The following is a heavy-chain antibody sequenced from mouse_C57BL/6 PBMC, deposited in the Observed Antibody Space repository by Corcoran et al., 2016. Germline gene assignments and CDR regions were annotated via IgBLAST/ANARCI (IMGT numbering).Heavy chain of an antibody. CDR2: INPNNGGT. Sequence: EVQLQQSGPELVKPGASVKISCKASGYTFTDYYMNWVKQSHGKSLEWIGDINPNNGGTSYNQKFKGKATLTVDKSSSTAYMELRSLTSEDSAVYYCAREGYYGSPYWYFDVWGTGTTVTVSS. CDR1: GYTFTDYY. CDR3: AREGYYGSPYWYFDV. J-gene: IGHJ1*03. V-gene: IGHV1-26*01. D-gene: IGHD1-1*01.